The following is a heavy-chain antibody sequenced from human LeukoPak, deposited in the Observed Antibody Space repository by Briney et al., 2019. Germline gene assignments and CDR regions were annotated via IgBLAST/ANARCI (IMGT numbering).Heavy chain of an antibody. CDR3: ASSAGTAPTNFDY. D-gene: IGHD1-1*01. Sequence: PSETLSLTCTVSGGSISSHYWSWIRQPPGEGLEWIGYIYYSGSTNYNPSLKSRVTISVDTSKNQFSLKLSSVTAADTAVYYCASSAGTAPTNFDYWGQGTLVTVSS. V-gene: IGHV4-59*11. CDR2: IYYSGST. CDR1: GGSISSHY. J-gene: IGHJ4*02.